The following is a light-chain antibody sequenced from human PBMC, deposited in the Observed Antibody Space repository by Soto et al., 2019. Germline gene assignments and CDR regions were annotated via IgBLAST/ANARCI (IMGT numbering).Light chain of an antibody. CDR1: QGVSSS. CDR2: AAS. CDR3: QQYYSYPWT. J-gene: IGKJ1*01. V-gene: IGKV1-8*01. Sequence: AIRITQSPSSLSASTGDRVTITCRASQGVSSSLAWYQQKPGKAPKLLIYAASTLQSGVPSRFSGSGSGTDFTLTISCLQSEDFATYYCQQYYSYPWTFAQGTKVDIK.